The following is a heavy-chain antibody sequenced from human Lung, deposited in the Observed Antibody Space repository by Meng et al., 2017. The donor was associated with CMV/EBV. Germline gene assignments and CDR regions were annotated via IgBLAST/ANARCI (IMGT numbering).Heavy chain of an antibody. CDR3: AREVHYYDSHGIDY. V-gene: IGHV1-18*01. CDR1: SYRFATYG. Sequence: SSYRFATYGISWVRLVPGQGLEWVGWMSSHNSNTNYGEKFQGRVTMTMHTSTNAAHMDLRDLRSDDTAVYFCAREVHYYDSHGIDYWGQGTLVTVSS. D-gene: IGHD3-22*01. J-gene: IGHJ4*02. CDR2: MSSHNSNT.